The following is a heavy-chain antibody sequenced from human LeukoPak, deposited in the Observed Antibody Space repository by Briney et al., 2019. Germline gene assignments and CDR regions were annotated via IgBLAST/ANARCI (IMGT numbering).Heavy chain of an antibody. CDR2: IYSGGDT. CDR3: ARAYKMATIDAFDI. J-gene: IGHJ3*02. CDR1: GFTVSGNY. Sequence: PGGSLRLSCAASGFTVSGNYMSWVRQAPGKGLEWVSIIYSGGDTYYADSVKGRFTISRDNSKNTLYLQMNSLRAEDTAVYYCARAYKMATIDAFDIWGQGTMVTVSS. D-gene: IGHD5-24*01. V-gene: IGHV3-53*01.